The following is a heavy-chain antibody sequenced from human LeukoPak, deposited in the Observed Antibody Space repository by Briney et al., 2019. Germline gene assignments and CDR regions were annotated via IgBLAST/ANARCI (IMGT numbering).Heavy chain of an antibody. CDR3: ARVDTVTTWGTYYYYMDV. V-gene: IGHV3-7*01. CDR1: GFTFSSYW. CDR2: IKQDGSEK. J-gene: IGHJ6*03. D-gene: IGHD4-17*01. Sequence: PGGSLRLSCAASGFTFSSYWMSWVRQAPGKGLEWVANIKQDGSEKYYVDSVKGRFTISRDNAKNSLYLQMNSLRAEDTAVYYCARVDTVTTWGTYYYYMDVWGKGTTVTVSS.